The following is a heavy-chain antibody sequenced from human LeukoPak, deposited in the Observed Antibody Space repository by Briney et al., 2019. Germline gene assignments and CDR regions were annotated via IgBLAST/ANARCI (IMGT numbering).Heavy chain of an antibody. J-gene: IGHJ6*03. Sequence: GGSLRLSCAASGFTFSSYVMHWVRQAPGKGLEWVAIISYDGSNEYYADSVKGRFTISRDNSKNTLYLQMNSLRAADTAVYYCARLTIYYYMDVWGKGTTVTVSS. CDR1: GFTFSSYV. V-gene: IGHV3-30*04. CDR2: ISYDGSNE. CDR3: ARLTIYYYMDV. D-gene: IGHD3-3*01.